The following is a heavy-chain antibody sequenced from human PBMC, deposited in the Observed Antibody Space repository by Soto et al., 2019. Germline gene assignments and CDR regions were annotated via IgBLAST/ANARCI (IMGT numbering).Heavy chain of an antibody. J-gene: IGHJ6*03. CDR3: ARGDALGYCSGGSCYYYMDV. Sequence: QVQLQESGPGLVKPSGTLSLTCAVSSGSISSSNWWSWVRQPPGKGLEWIGEIYHSGSTNYNPSLKSRVTISVDKSKNQFSLKLSSVTAADTAVYYCARGDALGYCSGGSCYYYMDVWGKGTTVTVS. D-gene: IGHD2-15*01. CDR1: SGSISSSNW. CDR2: IYHSGST. V-gene: IGHV4-4*02.